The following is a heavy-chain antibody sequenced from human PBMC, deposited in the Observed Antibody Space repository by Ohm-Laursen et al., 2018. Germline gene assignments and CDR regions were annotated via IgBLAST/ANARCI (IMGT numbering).Heavy chain of an antibody. CDR1: GFTFSKAW. CDR2: IKSKSDGGRT. Sequence: SLRLSCAATGFTFSKAWMSWVRQAPGKGLEWLGRIKSKSDGGRTDYAAPVKGRFTISRDDSKSTLYLQMNSLKTEDTAVYYCTTAQSPLDYWGQGTLVTVSS. J-gene: IGHJ4*02. V-gene: IGHV3-15*01. CDR3: TTAQSPLDY.